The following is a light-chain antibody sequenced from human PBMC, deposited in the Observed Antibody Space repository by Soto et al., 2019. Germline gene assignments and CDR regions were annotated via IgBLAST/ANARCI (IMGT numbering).Light chain of an antibody. CDR1: QSVDSS. J-gene: IGKJ2*01. CDR2: DAS. CDR3: QQRGA. V-gene: IGKV3-11*01. Sequence: EVVLTQSPATLSLSPGERATLSCRASQSVDSSLAWYQQKLGQAPRLLIYDASNRATDIPGRFSGSGSGTDFTLTVSRLEPEAFSVYYCQQRGAFGQGTKVEIK.